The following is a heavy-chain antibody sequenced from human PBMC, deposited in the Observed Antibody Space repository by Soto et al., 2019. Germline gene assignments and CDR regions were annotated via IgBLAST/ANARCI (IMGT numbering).Heavy chain of an antibody. J-gene: IGHJ6*02. V-gene: IGHV1-69*06. CDR3: ARSGAAGLKGRMDV. CDR2: ILPVFGTP. D-gene: IGHD6-13*01. Sequence: QVQLGQSGAEVKKPGSSVTVSCKASGGVFNTFAINWVRQAPGQGLEWMGGILPVFGTPSNSQKFQGRVTIIADRSTSTVYMELSSLRFEDTAVYYCARSGAAGLKGRMDVWGHGTRVTVSS. CDR1: GGVFNTFA.